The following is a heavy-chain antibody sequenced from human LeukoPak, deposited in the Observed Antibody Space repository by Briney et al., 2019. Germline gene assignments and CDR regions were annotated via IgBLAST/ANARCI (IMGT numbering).Heavy chain of an antibody. CDR3: ARSKYSSSPAAYY. D-gene: IGHD6-6*01. CDR1: GGSISSGSYY. Sequence: PSETLSLTCTVSGGSISSGSYYWSWIRQPAGKGLERIGRIYASGSTNYNPSLKRRVTISVDTPKNPFSLKLSSVTAADTAVYYCARSKYSSSPAAYYWGQGTLGTVSS. J-gene: IGHJ4*02. CDR2: IYASGST. V-gene: IGHV4-61*02.